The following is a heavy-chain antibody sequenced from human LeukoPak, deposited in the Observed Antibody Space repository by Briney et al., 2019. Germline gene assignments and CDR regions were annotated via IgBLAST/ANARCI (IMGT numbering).Heavy chain of an antibody. CDR1: GGTFSSYA. V-gene: IGHV1-69*05. CDR2: IIPTFGTA. D-gene: IGHD6-19*01. CDR3: ARDLGIAVAAIGYYYYMDV. J-gene: IGHJ6*03. Sequence: ASVKVSCKASGGTFSSYAISWVRQAPGQGLEWMGRIIPTFGTANYAQKFQGRVTITTDESTSTAYMELSSLRSEDTAVYYCARDLGIAVAAIGYYYYMDVWGKGTTVTVSS.